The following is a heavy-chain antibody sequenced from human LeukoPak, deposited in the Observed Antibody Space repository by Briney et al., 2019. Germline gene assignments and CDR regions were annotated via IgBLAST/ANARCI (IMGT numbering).Heavy chain of an antibody. V-gene: IGHV3-74*01. D-gene: IGHD4-17*01. Sequence: GGSLTLSCAASGFTLSNYWMHWVRQAPGKGLVWVSRINSDGSSTTSADSVKGRFTISRDNAKNTLYLQMNSLRAEDTAVYYCAKGGATVIDYWGQGTLVTVSS. CDR3: AKGGATVIDY. J-gene: IGHJ4*02. CDR1: GFTLSNYW. CDR2: INSDGSST.